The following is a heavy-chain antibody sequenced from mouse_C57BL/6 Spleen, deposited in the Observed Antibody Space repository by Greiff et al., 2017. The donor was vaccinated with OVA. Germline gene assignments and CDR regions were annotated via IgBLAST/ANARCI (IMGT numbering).Heavy chain of an antibody. D-gene: IGHD3-3*01. CDR3: ARAGDKGFDY. CDR1: GYTFTDYY. J-gene: IGHJ2*01. CDR2: INPNNGGT. Sequence: EVQLQQSGPELVKPVASVKISCKASGYTFTDYYMNWVKQSHGKSLEWIGDINPNNGGTSYNQKFKGKATLTVDKSSSTAYMELRSLTSEDSAVYYCARAGDKGFDYWGQGTTLTVSS. V-gene: IGHV1-26*01.